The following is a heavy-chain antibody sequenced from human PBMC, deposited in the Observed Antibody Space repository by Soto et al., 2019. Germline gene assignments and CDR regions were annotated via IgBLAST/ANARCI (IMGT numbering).Heavy chain of an antibody. CDR3: AGQRYYDEHPTDY. J-gene: IGHJ4*02. Sequence: EVQLVESGGGLVQPGGSLRLSCAASGFTFSSYEMNWVRQAPGKGLEWVSYISSSGSTIYYADSVKGRFTISRDNAKNSLYLQMNSPRAEDTAVYYCAGQRYYDEHPTDYWGQGTLVTVSS. CDR2: ISSSGSTI. D-gene: IGHD3-22*01. V-gene: IGHV3-48*03. CDR1: GFTFSSYE.